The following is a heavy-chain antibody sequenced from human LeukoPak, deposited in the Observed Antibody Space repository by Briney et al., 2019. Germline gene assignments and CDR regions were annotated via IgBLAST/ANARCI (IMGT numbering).Heavy chain of an antibody. D-gene: IGHD2-21*02. Sequence: QPGGSLRLSCAASGFIFSNYAMTWVRQAPGKGLECISALSGSGAGTYYADSVKGRFTISRDNSKNTLYLQMNSLRADDTAVYYCAKPGMRAVVPAMSTFDFWGQGTLVTVS. J-gene: IGHJ4*02. CDR2: LSGSGAGT. V-gene: IGHV3-23*01. CDR3: AKPGMRAVVPAMSTFDF. CDR1: GFIFSNYA.